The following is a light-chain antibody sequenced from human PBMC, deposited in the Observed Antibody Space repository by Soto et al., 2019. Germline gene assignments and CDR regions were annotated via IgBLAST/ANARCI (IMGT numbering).Light chain of an antibody. J-gene: IGKJ1*01. CDR3: QQFNVWHRT. CDR1: QSVGSN. CDR2: GAS. Sequence: EIVMTQSPATLSVSPGERATLSCRASQSVGSNLAWYQQKPGQAPRLLIDGASTRATDIPARFSGSGSGTEFALTINSLQSEDLAVYFCQQFNVWHRTFGQGTK. V-gene: IGKV3-15*01.